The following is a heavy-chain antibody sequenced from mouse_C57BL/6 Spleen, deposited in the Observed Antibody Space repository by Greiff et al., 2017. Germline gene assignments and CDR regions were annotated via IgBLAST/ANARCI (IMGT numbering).Heavy chain of an antibody. D-gene: IGHD1-1*01. Sequence: EVQLVESGGGLVQPGGSLKLSCAASGFTFSDYYMYWVRQTPEKRLEWVAYISNGGGSTYYPDTVKGRFTISRDNAKNTLYLQMSRLKSEDTAMYYCARRDYYGIDAMDYWGQGTSGTVSS. CDR2: ISNGGGST. CDR1: GFTFSDYY. CDR3: ARRDYYGIDAMDY. V-gene: IGHV5-12*01. J-gene: IGHJ4*01.